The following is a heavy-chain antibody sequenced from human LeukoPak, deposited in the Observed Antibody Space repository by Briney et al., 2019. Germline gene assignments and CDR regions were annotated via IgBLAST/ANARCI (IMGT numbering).Heavy chain of an antibody. CDR1: GFTFSSYG. CDR2: ISYDGSNK. J-gene: IGHJ4*02. CDR3: AKDRVAVAGPDFDY. V-gene: IGHV3-30*18. D-gene: IGHD6-19*01. Sequence: GRSLRLSCAASGFTFSSYGMHWVRQAPGKGLEWVAVISYDGSNKYYADSVKGRFTISRDNSKNTLYLQINSLRAEDTAVYYCAKDRVAVAGPDFDYWGQGTLVTVSS.